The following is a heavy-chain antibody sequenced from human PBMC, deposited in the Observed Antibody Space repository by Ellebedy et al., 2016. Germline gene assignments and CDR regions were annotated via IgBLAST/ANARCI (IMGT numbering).Heavy chain of an antibody. CDR3: ARDFGIVVVPAAIVDY. Sequence: ASVKVSCXASGYTFTSYGISWVRQAPGQGLEWMGWISAYNGNTNYAQKLQGRVTMTTDTSTSTAYMELRSLRSDDTAVYYCARDFGIVVVPAAIVDYWGQGTLVTVSS. CDR1: GYTFTSYG. CDR2: ISAYNGNT. D-gene: IGHD2-2*01. J-gene: IGHJ4*02. V-gene: IGHV1-18*01.